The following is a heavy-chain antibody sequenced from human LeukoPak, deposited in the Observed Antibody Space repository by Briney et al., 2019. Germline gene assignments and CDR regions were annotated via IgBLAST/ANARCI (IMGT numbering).Heavy chain of an antibody. Sequence: PGGSLRLSCAASGFTVSSNYMSWVRQAPGKGLEWVSVIYSGGSTYYADSVKGRFTISRDNSKNTLYLQMNSLRAEDTAVYYCAKGQRRGNLYYFDYWGQGTLVTVSS. J-gene: IGHJ4*02. D-gene: IGHD6-25*01. V-gene: IGHV3-66*01. CDR2: IYSGGST. CDR3: AKGQRRGNLYYFDY. CDR1: GFTVSSNY.